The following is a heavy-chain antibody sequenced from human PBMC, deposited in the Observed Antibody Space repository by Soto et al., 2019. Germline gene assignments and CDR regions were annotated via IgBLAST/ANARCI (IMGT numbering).Heavy chain of an antibody. CDR3: ASPRQGFDL. J-gene: IGHJ4*02. CDR1: GFTFSSYW. CDR2: INTDGSTT. Sequence: GGSLRLSCAASGFTFSSYWMHWVRQAPGKGLVWVSRINTDGSTTSYADSVKGRFTTSRDNAKNTLYLQMNSLRAEDTAIYYCASPRQGFDLWGQGALVTVSS. V-gene: IGHV3-74*01. D-gene: IGHD1-1*01.